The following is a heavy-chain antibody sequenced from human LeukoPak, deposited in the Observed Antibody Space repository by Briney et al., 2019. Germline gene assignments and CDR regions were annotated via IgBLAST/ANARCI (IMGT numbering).Heavy chain of an antibody. CDR3: ARVGRELLRY. Sequence: GGSLRLSCAASGFTFSSYAMSWVRQAPGKGLEWVSAISGSGGSTYYADSVKGRFTISRDNAKNSLYLQMNSLRAEDTAVYYCARVGRELLRYWGQGTLVTVSS. CDR1: GFTFSSYA. CDR2: ISGSGGST. J-gene: IGHJ4*02. V-gene: IGHV3-23*01. D-gene: IGHD1-26*01.